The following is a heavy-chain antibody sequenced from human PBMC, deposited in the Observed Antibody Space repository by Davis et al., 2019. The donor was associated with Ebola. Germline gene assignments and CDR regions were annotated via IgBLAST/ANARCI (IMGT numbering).Heavy chain of an antibody. CDR3: ARSGITVTRNWFDP. J-gene: IGHJ5*02. D-gene: IGHD4-17*01. V-gene: IGHV3-30-3*01. Sequence: PGGSLRLSCAASGFTFSSYAMHWVRQAPGKGLEWVAVISYDGSNKYYADSVKGRFTISRDNSKNTLYLQMNSLRAEDTAVYYCARSGITVTRNWFDPWGQGTLVTVSS. CDR2: ISYDGSNK. CDR1: GFTFSSYA.